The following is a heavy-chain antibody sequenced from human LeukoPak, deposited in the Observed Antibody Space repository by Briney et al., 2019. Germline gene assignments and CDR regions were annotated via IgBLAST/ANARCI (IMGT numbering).Heavy chain of an antibody. V-gene: IGHV4-59*01. J-gene: IGHJ6*02. CDR2: FYYSGST. CDR1: GDSISGYY. CDR3: ARVRPDYYYGLNV. Sequence: PSETLSLTCTVSGDSISGYYWSWIRQPPGKGLEWIGYFYYSGSTNYNPSLKSRVTISVDTSKNLCSLKLSSVTAADTAVYYCARVRPDYYYGLNVWGPGPRVTVSS. D-gene: IGHD1-14*01.